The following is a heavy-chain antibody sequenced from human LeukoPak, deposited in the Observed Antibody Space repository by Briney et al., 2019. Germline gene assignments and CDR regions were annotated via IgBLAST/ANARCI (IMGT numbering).Heavy chain of an antibody. D-gene: IGHD4-17*01. CDR2: IIPIFGTA. J-gene: IGHJ4*02. Sequence: SVKVSCEASGGTFSSYAISWVRQAPGQGLEWMGRIIPIFGTANYAQKFQGRVTITTDESTSTAYMELSSLRSEDTAVYYCASQTTVTSYYFDYWGQGTLVTVSS. V-gene: IGHV1-69*05. CDR1: GGTFSSYA. CDR3: ASQTTVTSYYFDY.